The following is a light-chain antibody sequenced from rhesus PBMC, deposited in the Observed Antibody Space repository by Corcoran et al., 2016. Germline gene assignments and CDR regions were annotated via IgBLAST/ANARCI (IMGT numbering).Light chain of an antibody. V-gene: IGKV1-28*02. CDR3: LQHNSYPFT. CDR1: TGIRSD. J-gene: IGKJ3*01. Sequence: DIQMTQSLSSLLASAVEPVTITCRASTGIRSDLNWFKHKQGKAPKLMTYDEASLERGVPSRFSGNGSGSDVTLTISSLQPEDFATNYWLQHNSYPFTFGPGTKLDIK. CDR2: DEA.